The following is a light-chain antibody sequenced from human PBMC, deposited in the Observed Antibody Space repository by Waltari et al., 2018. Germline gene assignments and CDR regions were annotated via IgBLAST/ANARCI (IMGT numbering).Light chain of an antibody. CDR1: SGSIAGDH. CDR2: EDK. J-gene: IGLJ2*01. Sequence: FLLTQPHSVSGSPGETVTISCTRPSGSIAGDHVQWYQRRPGSAPIAVIYEDKIRPSGVPDRFSGSIDRSSNSASLTISGLRPEDEADYFCQSYDITNVIFGGGTKVNVL. V-gene: IGLV6-57*03. CDR3: QSYDITNVI.